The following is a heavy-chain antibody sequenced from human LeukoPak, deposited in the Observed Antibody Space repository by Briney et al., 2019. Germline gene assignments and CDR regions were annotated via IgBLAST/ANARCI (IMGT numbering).Heavy chain of an antibody. CDR1: GGSISSDY. Sequence: PSGTLSLTCTVSGGSISSDYWSWSRQPAGKGLEWIGRIYTSGSTNYNPSLKSRVTMSVDTSKNQFSLKLSSVTAADTAVYYCARERLLWFGELLTDVWGQGTTVTVSS. V-gene: IGHV4-4*07. CDR3: ARERLLWFGELLTDV. CDR2: IYTSGST. J-gene: IGHJ6*02. D-gene: IGHD3-10*01.